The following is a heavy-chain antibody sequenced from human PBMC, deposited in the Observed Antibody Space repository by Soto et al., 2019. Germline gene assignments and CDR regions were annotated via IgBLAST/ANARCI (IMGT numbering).Heavy chain of an antibody. J-gene: IGHJ6*02. CDR2: ISHDGSNK. V-gene: IGHV3-30*18. CDR1: GFTFSSYG. CDR3: AKHLLAVAGYLHRMDD. D-gene: IGHD6-19*01. Sequence: PEGSLRLSCAASGFTFSSYGMHWVRQAPGKGLEWVAVISHDGSNKYFADSVKGRFTISRDNSQNTLYLQMNSLRAEETAVYYYAKHLLAVAGYLHRMDDWGQGTTVTVSS.